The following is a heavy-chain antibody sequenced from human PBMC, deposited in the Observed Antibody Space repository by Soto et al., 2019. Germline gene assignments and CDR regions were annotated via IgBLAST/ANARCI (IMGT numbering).Heavy chain of an antibody. J-gene: IGHJ5*01. Sequence: GGSLSLSYAASGFTFSSYAFHWVRQAPGKGLEWVADVSFDGSHKTYAVPVRGRFTISRDNSKKTVYLQMNSLRAEDTALYYCAKRGDAVSGYFDFWGQGTL. CDR2: VSFDGSHK. CDR3: AKRGDAVSGYFDF. D-gene: IGHD3-3*01. CDR1: GFTFSSYA. V-gene: IGHV3-30*18.